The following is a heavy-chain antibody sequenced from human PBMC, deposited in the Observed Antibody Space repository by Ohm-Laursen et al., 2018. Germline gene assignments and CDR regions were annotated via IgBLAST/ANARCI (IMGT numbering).Heavy chain of an antibody. CDR1: GGSIRSYY. CDR3: ARGLTDIVVVPAAMGFDY. V-gene: IGHV4-59*12. Sequence: SDTLSLTCTVSGGSIRSYYWSWIRQPPGKGLEWIGYIYYSGSTNYNPSLKSRVTISVDTSKNQFSLKLSSVTAADTAVYYCARGLTDIVVVPAAMGFDYWGQGTLVTVSS. D-gene: IGHD2-2*01. J-gene: IGHJ4*02. CDR2: IYYSGST.